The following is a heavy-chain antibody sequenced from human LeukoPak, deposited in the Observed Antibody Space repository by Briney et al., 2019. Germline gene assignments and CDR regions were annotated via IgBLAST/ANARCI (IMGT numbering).Heavy chain of an antibody. D-gene: IGHD5-12*01. CDR3: ARGARFAYYLDS. J-gene: IGHJ4*02. CDR1: GFTFSSHW. Sequence: GGPLRLSCEASGFTFSSHWMHWVRQAPGKGLVWVSRINSDGSSTNYADSVKGRFTISRDNAKNTVYLQMNSLGAEDTAVYYCARGARFAYYLDSWGQGTLVTVSS. CDR2: INSDGSST. V-gene: IGHV3-74*01.